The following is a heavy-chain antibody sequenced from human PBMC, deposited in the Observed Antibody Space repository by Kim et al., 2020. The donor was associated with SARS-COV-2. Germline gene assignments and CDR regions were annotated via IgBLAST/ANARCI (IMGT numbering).Heavy chain of an antibody. Sequence: AQKFQGRVTITADESTSTAYMELSSLRSEDTAVYYCASFLAVAGTNWFDPWGQGTLVTVSS. D-gene: IGHD6-19*01. V-gene: IGHV1-69*01. CDR3: ASFLAVAGTNWFDP. J-gene: IGHJ5*02.